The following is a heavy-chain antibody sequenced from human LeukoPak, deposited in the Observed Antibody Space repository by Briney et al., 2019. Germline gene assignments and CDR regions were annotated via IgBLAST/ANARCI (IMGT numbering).Heavy chain of an antibody. CDR3: ARVGVGDWGSVWDH. J-gene: IGHJ4*02. CDR1: DFSFRTYG. V-gene: IGHV3-48*02. D-gene: IGHD3-16*01. Sequence: GGSLRLSCGASDFSFRTYGMIWARQTPGTGLEWISYISSGGGVTHYAESLKGLFSISRDNAKNSLFLQINRLKDEDTAVYYCARVGVGDWGSVWDHWGQEVRVTVSS. CDR2: ISSGGGVT.